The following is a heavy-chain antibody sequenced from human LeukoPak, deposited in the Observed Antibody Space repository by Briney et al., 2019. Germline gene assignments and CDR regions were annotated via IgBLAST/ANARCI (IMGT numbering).Heavy chain of an antibody. CDR1: GFPSSSYG. CDR2: LSYDGSNE. D-gene: IGHD3-10*01. Sequence: PGRSLRLSCAASGFPSSSYGMHWVRQAPGKGLEWVAVLSYDGSNEYYADSVKGRFTISRDNSKNTLYLQMNSLRVEDTAVYYCAGSWFYRDYFEYWGQGTLVTVSS. CDR3: AGSWFYRDYFEY. J-gene: IGHJ4*02. V-gene: IGHV3-30*03.